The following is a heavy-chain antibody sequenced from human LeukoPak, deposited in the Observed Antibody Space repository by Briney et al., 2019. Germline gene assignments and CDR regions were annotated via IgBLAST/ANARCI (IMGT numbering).Heavy chain of an antibody. CDR3: ARDRSITIYDSSGYPYYFDY. J-gene: IGHJ4*02. V-gene: IGHV3-21*01. Sequence: GGSLRLSCAASGITFNTYTMNWVRQAPGKGLEWVSSISSSSSYIYYADSVKGRFTISRDNAKNSLYLQMNSLRAEDTAVYYCARDRSITIYDSSGYPYYFDYWGQGTLVTVSS. CDR1: GITFNTYT. CDR2: ISSSSSYI. D-gene: IGHD3-22*01.